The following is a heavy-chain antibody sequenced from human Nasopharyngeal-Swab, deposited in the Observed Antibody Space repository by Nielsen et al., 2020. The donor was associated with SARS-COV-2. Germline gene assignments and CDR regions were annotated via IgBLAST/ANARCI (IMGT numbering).Heavy chain of an antibody. V-gene: IGHV1-2*04. Sequence: ASVKVSCKASGYTFTGYYMHWVRPAPGQGLEWMGWINPNSGGTSYAQKFQGWVTMTRDTSISTAYMEMSSLGTHDTAVYYCARAAGYCSSTNSYTERYYYYYYMDVWGKGTTVTVSS. D-gene: IGHD2-2*01. J-gene: IGHJ6*03. CDR1: GYTFTGYY. CDR3: ARAAGYCSSTNSYTERYYYYYYMDV. CDR2: INPNSGGT.